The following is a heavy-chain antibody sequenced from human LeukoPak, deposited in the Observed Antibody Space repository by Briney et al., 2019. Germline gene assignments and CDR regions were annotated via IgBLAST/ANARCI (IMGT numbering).Heavy chain of an antibody. CDR2: INHSGST. V-gene: IGHV4-34*01. Sequence: PSETLSLTCAVYGGSFSGYYWSWIRQPPGKGLEWMGEINHSGSTNYNPSLKSRVTISVDTSKNQFSLKLSSVTAADTAVYYCARDFGSGHPGPYTWFDPWGQGNLVTVSS. CDR3: ARDFGSGHPGPYTWFDP. J-gene: IGHJ5*02. D-gene: IGHD6-19*01. CDR1: GGSFSGYY.